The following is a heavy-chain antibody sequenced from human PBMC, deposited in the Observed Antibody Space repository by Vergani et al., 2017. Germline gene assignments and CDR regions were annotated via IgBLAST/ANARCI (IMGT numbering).Heavy chain of an antibody. CDR2: INAGNGNT. CDR3: ASAVVVAAPDAFDI. J-gene: IGHJ3*02. D-gene: IGHD2-15*01. Sequence: QVQLVQSGAEVKKPGASVKVSCKASGYTFTSYAMHWVRQAPGQRLEWMGWINAGNGNTKYSQKFQGRVTITRDTSASTAYMELSSLRSEDTAVYYCASAVVVAAPDAFDIWGPRDNGHRLF. CDR1: GYTFTSYA. V-gene: IGHV1-3*01.